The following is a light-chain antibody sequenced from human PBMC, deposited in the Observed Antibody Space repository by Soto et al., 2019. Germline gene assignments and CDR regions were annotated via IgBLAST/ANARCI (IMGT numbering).Light chain of an antibody. V-gene: IGLV2-14*01. CDR2: EVY. CDR3: CSYTDTSGRV. CDR1: SSDVGGYDS. Sequence: QSVLTQPASVSASPGQSITISCIGTSSDVGGYDSVSWYQQHPGRAPKVIIYEVYYRPSGVSDRFSGSKSGNTASLTISAVQPEDEADYFCCSYTDTSGRVFGGGTKLTVL. J-gene: IGLJ3*02.